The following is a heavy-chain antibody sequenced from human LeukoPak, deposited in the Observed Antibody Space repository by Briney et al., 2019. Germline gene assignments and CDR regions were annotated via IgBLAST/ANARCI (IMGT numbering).Heavy chain of an antibody. Sequence: PGGSLRLSCAASGFTFSSYMNWVRQAPGKGLEWVSSVSSTSSYIYYADSVKGRFTISRDNAKNSLSLQMNTLRAEDTAVYYCASDVRVDFWGQGTLVTVSS. V-gene: IGHV3-21*01. J-gene: IGHJ4*02. CDR3: ASDVRVDF. CDR2: VSSTSSYI. CDR1: GFTFSSY. D-gene: IGHD2/OR15-2a*01.